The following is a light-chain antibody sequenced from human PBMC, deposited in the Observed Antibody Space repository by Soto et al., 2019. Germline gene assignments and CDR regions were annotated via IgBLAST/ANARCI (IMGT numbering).Light chain of an antibody. J-gene: IGKJ3*01. CDR1: QGISSY. CDR2: AAS. Sequence: DIQLTQSPSFLSASVGDRVTITCRASQGISSYLAWYQQKPGKAPKLLIYAASTLQSGVPSRFSGSGSGTEFSPTISSRQPEDFATSYCQQHNSYPLTFGPGTKVDIK. CDR3: QQHNSYPLT. V-gene: IGKV1-9*01.